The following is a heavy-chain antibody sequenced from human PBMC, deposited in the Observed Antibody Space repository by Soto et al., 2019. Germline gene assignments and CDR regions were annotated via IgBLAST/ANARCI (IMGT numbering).Heavy chain of an antibody. CDR3: ARHTRNKFDP. Sequence: QLQLQESGPGLVKPSETLSLTCTVSGDSMTSSSYYWGWIRQPPGKGLEWIGSIYYSERTSYNSGSTYYSPSLKSRVTIYGDTSKSQFSLKLSSVTAADTAVYYCARHTRNKFDPWGQGTLVTVSS. CDR2: IYYSERTSYNSGST. CDR1: GDSMTSSSYY. V-gene: IGHV4-39*01. J-gene: IGHJ5*02.